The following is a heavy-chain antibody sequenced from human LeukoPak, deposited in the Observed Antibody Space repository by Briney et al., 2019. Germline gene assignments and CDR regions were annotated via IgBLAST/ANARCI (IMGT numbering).Heavy chain of an antibody. D-gene: IGHD3-10*01. CDR1: GFTFSSYA. J-gene: IGHJ5*02. Sequence: GGSLRLSCAASGFTFSSYAMSWVRQAPGKGLEWVSAISGSGGSTYYADSVKGRFTISRDNSKNTLYLQMNSLRAEDTAVYYCAKEIVLLWFGELRNWFDPWSQGTLVTVSS. CDR2: ISGSGGST. V-gene: IGHV3-23*01. CDR3: AKEIVLLWFGELRNWFDP.